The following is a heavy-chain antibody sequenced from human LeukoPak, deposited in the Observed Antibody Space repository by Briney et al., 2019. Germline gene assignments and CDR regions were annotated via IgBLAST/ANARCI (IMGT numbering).Heavy chain of an antibody. J-gene: IGHJ4*02. CDR2: IWYDGTDK. V-gene: IGHV3-33*01. CDR1: GLTFSGYG. CDR3: ARAYFDSSDYPLRY. Sequence: GGSLRLSCAASGLTFSGYGMHWVRQAPGKGLEWVAIIWYDGTDKYYEDSVKGRFTISRDNSKNTLYLQMNSLRAEDTAVYYCARAYFDSSDYPLRYWGQGTLVTVSS. D-gene: IGHD3-22*01.